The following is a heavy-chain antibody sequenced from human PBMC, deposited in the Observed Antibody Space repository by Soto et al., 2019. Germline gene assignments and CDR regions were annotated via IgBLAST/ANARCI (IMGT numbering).Heavy chain of an antibody. CDR3: ARHRGGNGYYLYFDC. J-gene: IGHJ4*02. V-gene: IGHV4-31*03. Sequence: QVQLQESGPGRVKPSETLSLTCTVSGGSISSGGYYWSWIRQYPGKGLEWIGYMYYIGTTQYNPSLRSRLTMSVDTSKNHFSLKLNSVTAADTAVYYCARHRGGNGYYLYFDCWGLGTLVTVSS. CDR1: GGSISSGGYY. D-gene: IGHD3-3*01. CDR2: MYYIGTT.